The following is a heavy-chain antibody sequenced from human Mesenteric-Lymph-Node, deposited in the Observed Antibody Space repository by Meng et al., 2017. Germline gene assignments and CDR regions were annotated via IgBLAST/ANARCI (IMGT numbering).Heavy chain of an antibody. Sequence: ASVKVSCKASGYNFTAFYMHWVRQAPGQGLEWMGIINPSGGSTSYAQKFQGRVTMTRDTSTSTVYMELSSLRAEDTAVYYCARDWRNDDSSGYYTSPNWFDPWGQGTLVTVSS. CDR2: INPSGGST. CDR1: GYNFTAFY. J-gene: IGHJ5*02. D-gene: IGHD3-22*01. V-gene: IGHV1-46*01. CDR3: ARDWRNDDSSGYYTSPNWFDP.